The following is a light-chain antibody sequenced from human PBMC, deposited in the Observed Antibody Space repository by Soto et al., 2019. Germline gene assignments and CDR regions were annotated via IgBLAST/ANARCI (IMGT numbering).Light chain of an antibody. Sequence: QSALTQPASVSGSPGQSITISCTGTSSDVGSYNLVSWYQHHPGKAPKLMIYEVSKRPSWVSNRFSGSKSGNTASLTISGLQAEDEADYYCCSYAGSKDVVFGGGTKLTVL. V-gene: IGLV2-23*02. CDR2: EVS. CDR3: CSYAGSKDVV. CDR1: SSDVGSYNL. J-gene: IGLJ2*01.